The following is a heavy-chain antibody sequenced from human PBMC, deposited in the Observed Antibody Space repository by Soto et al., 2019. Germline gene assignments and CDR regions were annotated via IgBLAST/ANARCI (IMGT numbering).Heavy chain of an antibody. J-gene: IGHJ6*02. D-gene: IGHD2-2*01. CDR1: GYTFTSYG. Sequence: QVQLVQSGAEVKKPGASVKVSCKASGYTFTSYGISWVRQAPGQGLEWMGWISAYNGNTNYAQKLQGRVTMTTDTSTSTAYMVLRSLRSADTAAYYCARDLRYCSSTSCLPDFYYYYGMDVWGQGTTVTVSS. V-gene: IGHV1-18*01. CDR2: ISAYNGNT. CDR3: ARDLRYCSSTSCLPDFYYYYGMDV.